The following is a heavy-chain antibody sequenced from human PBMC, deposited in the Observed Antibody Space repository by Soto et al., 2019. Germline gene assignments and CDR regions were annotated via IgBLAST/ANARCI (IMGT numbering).Heavy chain of an antibody. Sequence: QVQLQESGPGLVKPSQTLSLTCTVSGGSVNSGGFYWSWIRQLPGIGLEWIGYIHSIAGTYYNPSLQSHLSISLDTSENQFSLSLYSVTAADTAVYYCANADFDSGSPVFDRRGQETLVTVSS. V-gene: IGHV4-31*01. CDR3: ANADFDSGSPVFDR. J-gene: IGHJ4*02. D-gene: IGHD3-10*01. CDR1: GGSVNSGGFY. CDR2: IHSIAGT.